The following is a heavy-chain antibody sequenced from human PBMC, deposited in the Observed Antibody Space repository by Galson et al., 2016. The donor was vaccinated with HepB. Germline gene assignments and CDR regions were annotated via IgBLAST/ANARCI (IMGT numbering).Heavy chain of an antibody. J-gene: IGHJ4*02. V-gene: IGHV3-48*02. CDR3: ARESGASWYLIDY. D-gene: IGHD6-13*01. CDR2: IGATNGAI. Sequence: SLRLSCAVSGFTLTASAMNWVRQAPGKGLEWIAYIGATNGAIFYADSVKGRFTISKDNAKDSLFLQMNNLGDDDTAVYYCARESGASWYLIDYCGRGTLVTVSS. CDR1: GFTLTASA.